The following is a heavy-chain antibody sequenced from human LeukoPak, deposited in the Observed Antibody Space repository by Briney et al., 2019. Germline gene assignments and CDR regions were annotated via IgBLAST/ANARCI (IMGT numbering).Heavy chain of an antibody. CDR3: AKEDFEEYYFDY. D-gene: IGHD3-9*01. V-gene: IGHV3-30*18. CDR2: ISYDGSNK. J-gene: IGHJ4*02. CDR1: GFTFSSYG. Sequence: GGSLRLSCAASGFTFSSYGMHWVRQAPGKGLEWVAVISYDGSNKYYADSVKGRFTISRDNSKNTLYLQMNSLRAEDTAVYYCAKEDFEEYYFDYWGQGTLVTVSS.